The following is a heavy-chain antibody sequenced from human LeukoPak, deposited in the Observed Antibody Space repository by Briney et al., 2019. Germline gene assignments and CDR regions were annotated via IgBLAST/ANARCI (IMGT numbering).Heavy chain of an antibody. V-gene: IGHV4-39*07. CDR2: MYYSGST. D-gene: IGHD3-16*02. J-gene: IGHJ5*02. CDR3: ARNRHDHVWGSYHFDP. CDR1: GGSISSSSYY. Sequence: SETLSLTCTVSGGSISSSSYYWGWIRQPPGKGLEWIGSMYYSGSTYHNPSLKSRVTMSVDTSKNQFSLKLSSVTAADTAMYYCARNRHDHVWGSYHFDPWGQGTLVTVSS.